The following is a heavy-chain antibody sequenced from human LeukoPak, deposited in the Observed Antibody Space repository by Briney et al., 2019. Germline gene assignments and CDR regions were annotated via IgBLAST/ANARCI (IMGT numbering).Heavy chain of an antibody. Sequence: PGGSLRLPCAASGFTFSSYAMSWVRQAPGKGLEWVSAISGSGGSTYYADSVKGRFTISRDNSKNTLYLQMNSLRAEDTAVYYCARLSDFWSGYDFDYWGQGTLVTVSS. CDR2: ISGSGGST. CDR1: GFTFSSYA. J-gene: IGHJ4*02. V-gene: IGHV3-23*01. D-gene: IGHD3-3*01. CDR3: ARLSDFWSGYDFDY.